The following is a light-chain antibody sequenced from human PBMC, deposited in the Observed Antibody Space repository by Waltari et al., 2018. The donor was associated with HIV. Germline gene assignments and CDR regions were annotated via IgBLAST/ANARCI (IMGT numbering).Light chain of an antibody. CDR2: EVN. V-gene: IGLV2-8*01. CDR1: SRDVGRYDS. Sequence: QSALTQPPSASGSLGQSVTLSCTGRSRDVGRYDSVPWYQQHPAKAPKLLIFEVNKRPSGVPDRFSGSKSGNTASLTVSGLQAEDEAEYSCSSYAGINPVIFGGGTTLTVL. CDR3: SSYAGINPVI. J-gene: IGLJ2*01.